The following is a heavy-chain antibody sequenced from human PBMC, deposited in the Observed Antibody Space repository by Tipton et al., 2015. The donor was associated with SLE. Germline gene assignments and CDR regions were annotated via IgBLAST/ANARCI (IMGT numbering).Heavy chain of an antibody. CDR3: ATVRLQRDGWYPWDF. J-gene: IGHJ4*02. CDR2: IYYSGRT. CDR1: GGSISRAGYY. Sequence: TLSLTCTVSGGSISRAGYYWSWIRLHPVKGLEWMGYIYYSGRTYYNPSLESRVTISVDTSKNQFSLKLTSVTAADTAVYYCATVRLQRDGWYPWDFWGQGTLVTV. D-gene: IGHD6-19*01. V-gene: IGHV4-31*03.